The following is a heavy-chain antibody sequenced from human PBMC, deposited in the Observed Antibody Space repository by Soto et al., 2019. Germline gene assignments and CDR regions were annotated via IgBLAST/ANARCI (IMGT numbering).Heavy chain of an antibody. CDR3: ARDLWGYCGADCYPLDV. CDR2: MYKTGNT. V-gene: IGHV4-59*01. Sequence: VRLQESGPGLVKPSETLSLTCTVSGGSISTYYWSWIRQPPGKGLEWIGYMYKTGNTIYNPSLKSRVTISVDTSKNQFSLKLNSVTAADTAVYYCARDLWGYCGADCYPLDVW. J-gene: IGHJ6*01. D-gene: IGHD2-21*02. CDR1: GGSISTYY.